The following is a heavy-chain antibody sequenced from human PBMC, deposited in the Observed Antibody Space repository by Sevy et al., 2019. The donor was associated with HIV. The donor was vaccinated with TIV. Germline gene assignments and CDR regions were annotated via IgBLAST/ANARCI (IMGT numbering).Heavy chain of an antibody. V-gene: IGHV3-49*04. CDR3: TRWEGAQSIFDY. CDR2: LKHKAYGGTL. D-gene: IGHD1-26*01. CDR1: GFTFWGYA. J-gene: IGHJ4*02. Sequence: GSLRLSCTGSGFTFWGYAISLVRQASGEGLEGVAFLKHKAYGGTLGYAASVKGRFSISRDDSKSIAHLQMNDLKTEDTAIYYCTRWEGAQSIFDYWGQGALVTVSS.